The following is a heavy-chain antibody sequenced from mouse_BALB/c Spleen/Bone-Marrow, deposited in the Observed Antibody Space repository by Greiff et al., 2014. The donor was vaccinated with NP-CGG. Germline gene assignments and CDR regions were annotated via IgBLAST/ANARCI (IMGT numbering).Heavy chain of an antibody. J-gene: IGHJ4*01. V-gene: IGHV2-9*02. CDR2: IWADGST. D-gene: IGHD1-2*01. CDR1: GFSLTNYG. Sequence: VQLQQSGPGLVAPSQSLSITCTVPGFSLTNYGVHWVRQPPGKGLEWLGVIWADGSTNYNSALMSRLSISKANSKSQVFFKMNSLQTDDTAMYYCARITTATGAMDYWGQGTSVTVSS. CDR3: ARITTATGAMDY.